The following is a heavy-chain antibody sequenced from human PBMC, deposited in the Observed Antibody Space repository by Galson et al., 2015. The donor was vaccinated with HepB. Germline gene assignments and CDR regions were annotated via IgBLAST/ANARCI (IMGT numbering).Heavy chain of an antibody. V-gene: IGHV3-48*04. CDR3: ATTKFGSGAYWTFDI. D-gene: IGHD4/OR15-4a*01. CDR1: DSTFSSYT. Sequence: SLRLSCAASDSTFSSYTVNWVRQTPGKGLQWVSYISTNGATIHYADSVKGRFTIARDNAKNTMWLQMDSLRAEDTAVYYCATTKFGSGAYWTFDIWGQGTLVTVSS. J-gene: IGHJ3*02. CDR2: ISTNGATI.